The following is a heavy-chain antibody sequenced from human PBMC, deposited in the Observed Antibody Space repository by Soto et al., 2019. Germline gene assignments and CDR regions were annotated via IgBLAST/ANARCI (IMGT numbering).Heavy chain of an antibody. CDR3: ARESYYYYYYMDV. J-gene: IGHJ6*03. CDR1: GYTFTSYA. Sequence: ASVKVCCKASGYTFTSYAMNWVRQAPGQGLEWMGWINTNTGNPTYAQGFTGRFVFSLDTSVSTAYLQICSLKAEDTAVYYCARESYYYYYYMDVRGKGTTVTVSS. CDR2: INTNTGNP. V-gene: IGHV7-4-1*01.